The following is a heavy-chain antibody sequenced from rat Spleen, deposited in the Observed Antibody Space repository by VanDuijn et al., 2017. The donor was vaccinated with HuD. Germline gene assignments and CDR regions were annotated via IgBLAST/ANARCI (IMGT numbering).Heavy chain of an antibody. D-gene: IGHD1-12*02. J-gene: IGHJ1*01. Sequence: EVQLVESGGGLVQPGRSLKLSCAASGFPFSDHYMAWVRQAPTKGLEWVATITYDGSSTYYRDSVKGRFTISRHNAKTTQYLQMDSLRSEDTATYYCARRHYDGAYGYFDFWGPGTMVTVSS. CDR2: ITYDGSST. V-gene: IGHV5-7*01. CDR1: GFPFSDHY. CDR3: ARRHYDGAYGYFDF.